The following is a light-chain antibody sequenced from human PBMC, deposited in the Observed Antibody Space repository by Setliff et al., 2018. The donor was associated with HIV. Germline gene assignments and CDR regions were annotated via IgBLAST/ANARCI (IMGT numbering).Light chain of an antibody. J-gene: IGLJ1*01. V-gene: IGLV1-44*01. CDR3: AAWDDSLNGYV. CDR2: SNY. CDR1: FSNIGRNT. Sequence: QSALTQPPSASGTPGQRVTISCSGSFSNIGRNTINWYQQLPGTAPKLLIYSNYQRPSGVPDRFSVSKSGTSASLAISGLQSEDESDYYCAAWDDSLNGYVFGTGTKVTVL.